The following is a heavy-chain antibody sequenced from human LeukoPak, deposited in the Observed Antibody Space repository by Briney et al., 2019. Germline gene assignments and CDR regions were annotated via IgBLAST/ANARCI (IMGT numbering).Heavy chain of an antibody. CDR1: GGTISSNSHY. CDR3: ASHQWLGPFDP. Sequence: SETLSLTCTVFGGTISSNSHYWGWIRQPPGEGLEWIGSIYFSGSTYYSPSLKSRVTISVDPSTNQFSLKLSSVTAADTAVYFCASHQWLGPFDPWGQGTLVTVSS. J-gene: IGHJ5*02. D-gene: IGHD6-19*01. CDR2: IYFSGST. V-gene: IGHV4-39*01.